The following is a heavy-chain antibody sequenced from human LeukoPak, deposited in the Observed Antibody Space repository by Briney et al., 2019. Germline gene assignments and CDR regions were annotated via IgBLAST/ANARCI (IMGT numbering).Heavy chain of an antibody. V-gene: IGHV1-46*01. Sequence: GASVTVSCKASGGTFSSYAISWVRQAPGQGLEWMGIINPSGGSTTYAQKFQGRITVTRDTSTSTVYMELSGLRSEDTAVYWCGRDFSGYIPKYWGQGTRVTVSS. D-gene: IGHD5-12*01. CDR2: INPSGGST. CDR1: GGTFSSYA. CDR3: GRDFSGYIPKY. J-gene: IGHJ4*02.